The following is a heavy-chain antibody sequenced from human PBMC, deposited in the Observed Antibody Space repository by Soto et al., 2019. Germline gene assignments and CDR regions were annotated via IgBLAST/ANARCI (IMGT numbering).Heavy chain of an antibody. Sequence: QVQLVESGGGVVQPGRSLRLSCAASGFTFSSYDIHWVRQAPGKGLEWVAVISYDGSKKYYADSVKGLFTISRENSKNTLYLQVNRLRAEDTAVYYCAKAYSGPFDVWGQGTMVTVSS. CDR3: AKAYSGPFDV. J-gene: IGHJ3*01. V-gene: IGHV3-30*18. D-gene: IGHD1-26*01. CDR2: ISYDGSKK. CDR1: GFTFSSYD.